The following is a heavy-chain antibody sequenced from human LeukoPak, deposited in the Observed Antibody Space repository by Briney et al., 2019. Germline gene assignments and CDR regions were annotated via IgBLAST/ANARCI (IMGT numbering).Heavy chain of an antibody. CDR2: IYTSGST. CDR1: GGSISSGSYY. J-gene: IGHJ4*02. Sequence: SQTLSLTCTVSGGSISSGSYYWSWIRQPAGKGLEWIGRIYTSGSTNYNPSLKSRVTISVDTSKNQFSLKLSSVTAADTAVYYCARGPLPLASSTSGRYYFDYWGQGTLVIVSS. V-gene: IGHV4-61*02. CDR3: ARGPLPLASSTSGRYYFDY. D-gene: IGHD6-6*01.